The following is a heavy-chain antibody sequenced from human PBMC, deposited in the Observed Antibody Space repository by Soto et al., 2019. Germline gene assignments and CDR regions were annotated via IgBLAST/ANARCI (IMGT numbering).Heavy chain of an antibody. D-gene: IGHD3-10*01. CDR3: ARRPRDSRYGYFFDY. J-gene: IGHJ4*02. CDR2: INHSGST. V-gene: IGHV4-34*01. CDR1: GGSFSGYY. Sequence: SETLSLTCAVYGGSFSGYYWSWIRQPPGKGLEWIGEINHSGSTNYNPSLKSRVTISVDTSKNQFSLKLSSVTAADTAVYYCARRPRDSRYGYFFDYWGQGTLVTVSS.